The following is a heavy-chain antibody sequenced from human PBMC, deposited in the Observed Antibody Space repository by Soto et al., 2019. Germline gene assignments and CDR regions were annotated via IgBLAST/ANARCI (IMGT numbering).Heavy chain of an antibody. J-gene: IGHJ6*02. CDR2: VSNSDST. Sequence: EVQLLESGGGLVQPGGSLRLSCAASGFTFSNYAMSWVRQAPGKGLEWVSAVSNSDSTYYADPVKGRFTISRDSPKNTLYLQMNSLRAEDTAVYYCARGLAVAVPYYFGMDVWGLGTTVTVSS. CDR1: GFTFSNYA. V-gene: IGHV3-23*01. D-gene: IGHD6-19*01. CDR3: ARGLAVAVPYYFGMDV.